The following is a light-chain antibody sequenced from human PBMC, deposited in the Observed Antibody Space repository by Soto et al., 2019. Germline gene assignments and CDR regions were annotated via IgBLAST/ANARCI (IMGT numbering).Light chain of an antibody. Sequence: QSALTQPASVSGSPGQSITISCTGTSSDVGFYNYVSWYQQHPGKAPKLMIYEVSHRPSGVSNRFSGSKSGNTASLTISGLQAADEANYYCSSYTRSSTLVFGGGTKVTVL. CDR2: EVS. CDR1: SSDVGFYNY. CDR3: SSYTRSSTLV. J-gene: IGLJ2*01. V-gene: IGLV2-14*01.